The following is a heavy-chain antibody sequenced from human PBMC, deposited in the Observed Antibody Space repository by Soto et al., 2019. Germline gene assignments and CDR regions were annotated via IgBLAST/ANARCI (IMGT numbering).Heavy chain of an antibody. V-gene: IGHV4-59*01. J-gene: IGHJ6*02. CDR2: IYDTGISGYTPST. CDR1: GGSITSSY. Sequence: WETLSLTCIVSGGSITSSYWSWMRRPTGKGMEWIAYIYDTGISGYTPSTSYNPYLKSRVTMSVDTSKSQFSLKLTSVTAADTAVYYCARGEDAFFYYGLDVWGQGITVTAP. CDR3: ARGEDAFFYYGLDV.